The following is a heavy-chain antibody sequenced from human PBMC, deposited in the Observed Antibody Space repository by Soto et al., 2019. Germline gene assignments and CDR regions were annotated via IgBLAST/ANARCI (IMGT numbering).Heavy chain of an antibody. V-gene: IGHV3-13*01. J-gene: IGHJ4*02. CDR1: GFTFSNYD. CDR3: ARGRLISLYYFDY. Sequence: PGGSLRLSCAASGFTFSNYDMHWVRQVTGKGLEWVSTIGTAGDIYYPGSVKGRFTISRENAKNSLYLQMNSLRAEDTAVYYCARGRLISLYYFDYWGQGTLVTVSS. D-gene: IGHD2-15*01. CDR2: IGTAGDI.